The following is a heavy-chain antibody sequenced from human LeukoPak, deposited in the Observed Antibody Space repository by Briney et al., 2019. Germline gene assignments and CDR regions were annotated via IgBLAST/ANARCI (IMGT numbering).Heavy chain of an antibody. CDR2: INPSGGST. D-gene: IGHD2-21*02. CDR3: ARGRWNCGGDCSHRAEYFQH. Sequence: GASVKVSFKASGYTFTSYYMHWVRQAPGQGLEWMGIINPSGGSTSYAQKFQGRVTMTRDMSTSTVYMELSSLRSEDTAVHYCARGRWNCGGDCSHRAEYFQHWGQGTLVTVSS. CDR1: GYTFTSYY. J-gene: IGHJ1*01. V-gene: IGHV1-46*01.